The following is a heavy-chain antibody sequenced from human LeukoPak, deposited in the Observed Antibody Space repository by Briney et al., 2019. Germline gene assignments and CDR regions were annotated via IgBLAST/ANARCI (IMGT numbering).Heavy chain of an antibody. Sequence: GGSLRLSCAASGDTLRNYAMTWIRQAPGKGLQWVSVISGDGESTYYADSVRGGCTISRDNSKNTMYLQMNNLRAEDAAVYYCAKDMDCSSTGCYVFATWGQGTLVTVSS. CDR1: GDTLRNYA. CDR3: AKDMDCSSTGCYVFAT. V-gene: IGHV3-23*01. D-gene: IGHD2-2*01. J-gene: IGHJ5*02. CDR2: ISGDGEST.